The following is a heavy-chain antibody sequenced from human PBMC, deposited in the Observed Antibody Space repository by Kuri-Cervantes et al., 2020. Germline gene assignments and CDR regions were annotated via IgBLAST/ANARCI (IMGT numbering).Heavy chain of an antibody. CDR3: ARGGWLQILGWFDP. CDR1: GFPFSSYD. J-gene: IGHJ5*02. V-gene: IGHV3-30-3*01. CDR2: ISYDGSNK. D-gene: IGHD5-24*01. Sequence: GESLKLPCAASGFPFSSYDMRWVRQAPGKGLEWVAVISYDGSNKYYADSVKGRFTISRDNSKNTLYLQMNSLRAEDTAVYYCARGGWLQILGWFDPWGQGTLVTVSS.